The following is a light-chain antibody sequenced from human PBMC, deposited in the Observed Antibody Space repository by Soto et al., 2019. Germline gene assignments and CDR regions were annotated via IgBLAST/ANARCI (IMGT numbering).Light chain of an antibody. J-gene: IGLJ3*02. CDR3: ATWDGSLNGWV. CDR2: STN. V-gene: IGLV1-44*01. CDR1: SSNIGRDT. Sequence: QSVLTQPPSASGTPGQRVTISCSGGSSNIGRDTVSWYQQLPGTAPKLLIYSTNQLPSGVPDRFSGSKSGTSASLAIRGLQSEDEADYYCATWDGSLNGWVFGGGTKLTVL.